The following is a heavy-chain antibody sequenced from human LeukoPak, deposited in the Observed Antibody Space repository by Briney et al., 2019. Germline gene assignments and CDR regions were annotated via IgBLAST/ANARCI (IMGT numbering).Heavy chain of an antibody. CDR2: IYYSGST. J-gene: IGHJ6*02. Sequence: SETLSLTFTVSGGSVSSGTFYWSWIRQPPGKGLEWIGDIYYSGSTNYNPSLKSRVTISVGRSTNQFSLNLISATAADTAVYYCARGVLARRYCSSTSCPLSYGMDVWGQGTTVTVSS. D-gene: IGHD2-2*01. V-gene: IGHV4-61*01. CDR1: GGSVSSGTFY. CDR3: ARGVLARRYCSSTSCPLSYGMDV.